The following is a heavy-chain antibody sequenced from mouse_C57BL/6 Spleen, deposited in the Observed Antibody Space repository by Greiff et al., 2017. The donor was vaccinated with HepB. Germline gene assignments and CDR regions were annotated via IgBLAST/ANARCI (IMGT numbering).Heavy chain of an antibody. J-gene: IGHJ4*01. CDR3: ARQNSPYYAMDY. V-gene: IGHV5-12*01. CDR1: GFTFSDYY. Sequence: EVQLVESGGGLVQPGGSLKLSCAASGFTFSDYYMYWVRQTPEKRLEWVAYISNGGGSTYYPDTVKGRFTISRDNAKNTLYLQMSRLKSEDTAMYYCARQNSPYYAMDYWGQGTSVTVSS. CDR2: ISNGGGST.